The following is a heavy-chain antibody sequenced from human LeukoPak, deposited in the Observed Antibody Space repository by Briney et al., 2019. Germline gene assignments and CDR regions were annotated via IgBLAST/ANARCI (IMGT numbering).Heavy chain of an antibody. CDR1: GFIFPDYW. CDR3: ANPFQRRFLEWLY. D-gene: IGHD3-3*01. V-gene: IGHV3-74*03. J-gene: IGHJ4*02. CDR2: IRGDGRAT. Sequence: GGSMRLSCAASGFIFPDYWMHWVRQAPGKELVWVARIRGDGRATTYADSVKGRFTISRDNSKNTLYLQMNSLRAEDTAVYYCANPFQRRFLEWLYWGQGTLVTVSS.